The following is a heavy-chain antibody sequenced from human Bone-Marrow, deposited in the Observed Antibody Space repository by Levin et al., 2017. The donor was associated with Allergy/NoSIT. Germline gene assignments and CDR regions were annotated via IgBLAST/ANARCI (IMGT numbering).Heavy chain of an antibody. CDR2: INHSGST. CDR1: GGSFSGYY. CDR3: ARVPTSLSSGWSHYYFDY. Sequence: PSETLSLTCAVYGGSFSGYYWSWIRQPPGKGLEWIGEINHSGSTNYNPSLKSRVTISVDTSKNQFSLRLSSVTAADTAVYYCARVPTSLSSGWSHYYFDYWGQGTLVTVSS. V-gene: IGHV4-34*01. J-gene: IGHJ4*02. D-gene: IGHD6-19*01.